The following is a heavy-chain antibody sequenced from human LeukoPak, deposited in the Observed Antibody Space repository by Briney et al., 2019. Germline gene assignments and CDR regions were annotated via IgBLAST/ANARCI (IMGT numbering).Heavy chain of an antibody. Sequence: SETLSLTCTVPGGSISIGGYYWSWIRQHPGKGLEWIGYIYYSGITYYNPSLKSRVIISVDTSKNQFSLYLSSVTAADTAVYYCARVTSGEFADYWGQGTLVTVSS. CDR2: IYYSGIT. CDR3: ARVTSGEFADY. J-gene: IGHJ4*02. CDR1: GGSISIGGYY. D-gene: IGHD3-10*01. V-gene: IGHV4-31*03.